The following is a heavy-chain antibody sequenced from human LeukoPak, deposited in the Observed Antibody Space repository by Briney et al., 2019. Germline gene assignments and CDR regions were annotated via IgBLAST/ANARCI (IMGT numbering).Heavy chain of an antibody. V-gene: IGHV1-2*02. Sequence: GASVKVSCKASGYTFTGYYMHWVRQAPGQGLEWMGWINPNSGGTNYAQKFQGRVTMTRDTSISTAYMELSRLRSDDTAVYYCARDRGYSSSWREYNWFDPWGQGTLVTVSS. D-gene: IGHD6-13*01. CDR1: GYTFTGYY. CDR2: INPNSGGT. CDR3: ARDRGYSSSWREYNWFDP. J-gene: IGHJ5*02.